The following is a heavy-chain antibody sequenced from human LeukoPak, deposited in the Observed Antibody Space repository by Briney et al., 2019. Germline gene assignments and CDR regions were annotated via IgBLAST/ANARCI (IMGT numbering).Heavy chain of an antibody. CDR2: INTDGSKI. J-gene: IGHJ4*02. CDR1: GFVFSDYY. D-gene: IGHD3-10*01. V-gene: IGHV3-74*01. Sequence: PGGSLRLSCVGSGFVFSDYYMHWVRQAPEKGLIWVSRINTDGSKIDYADSVKGRFTSSRDNAKNTLYLEMNSLRAEDTAVYYCVRESYTGSGSYAVWGQGMLVTVSP. CDR3: VRESYTGSGSYAV.